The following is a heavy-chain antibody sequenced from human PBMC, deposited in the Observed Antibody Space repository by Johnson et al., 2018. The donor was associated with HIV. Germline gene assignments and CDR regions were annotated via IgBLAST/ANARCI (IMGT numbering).Heavy chain of an antibody. CDR3: TTDLEWELLHDAVDI. J-gene: IGHJ3*02. D-gene: IGHD1-26*01. V-gene: IGHV3-30*03. CDR1: GFTFSNAW. CDR2: ISYDGSNK. Sequence: QVQLVESGGGLVKPGGSLRLSCAASGFTFSNAWMSWVRQAPGKGLEWVAVISYDGSNKYYADSVKGRFTISRDNSKNTLYLQMNSLKTEDTAVYYCTTDLEWELLHDAVDIWGQGTMVTVAS.